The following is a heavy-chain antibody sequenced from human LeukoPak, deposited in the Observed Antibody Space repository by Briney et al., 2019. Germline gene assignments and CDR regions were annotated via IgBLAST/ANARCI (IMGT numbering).Heavy chain of an antibody. CDR3: AREPPGSYYYYGMDV. V-gene: IGHV7-4-1*02. J-gene: IGHJ6*02. Sequence: ASVKVSCKASGYTFTSYAMNWVRQAPGQGLEWMGWINTNTGSPTYAQGFTGRFVFSLDTSVSTAYLQISSLKAEDTAVYYCAREPPGSYYYYGMDVWGQGTTVTVSS. D-gene: IGHD3-10*01. CDR2: INTNTGSP. CDR1: GYTFTSYA.